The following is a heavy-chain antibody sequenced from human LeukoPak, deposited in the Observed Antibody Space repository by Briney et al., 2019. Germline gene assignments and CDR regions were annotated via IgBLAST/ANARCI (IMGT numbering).Heavy chain of an antibody. CDR2: IRSKAYGGTT. V-gene: IGHV3-49*04. CDR3: TGELGYCSSTSCLPLGY. D-gene: IGHD2-2*01. Sequence: GGSLRLSCAASGFTFDDYGMSWVRQAPGKGLEWVGFIRSKAYGGTTEYAASVKGRFTISRDDSKSIAYLQMNSLKTEDTAVYYCTGELGYCSSTSCLPLGYWGQGTLVTVSS. J-gene: IGHJ4*02. CDR1: GFTFDDYG.